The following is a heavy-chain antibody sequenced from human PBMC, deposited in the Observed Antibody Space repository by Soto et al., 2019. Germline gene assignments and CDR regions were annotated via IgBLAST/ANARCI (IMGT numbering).Heavy chain of an antibody. CDR1: GYTFTSAA. V-gene: IGHV1-3*01. CDR2: INAGNGNT. J-gene: IGHJ5*02. D-gene: IGHD3-3*01. CDR3: ARTTIFQRGWFDT. Sequence: ASDTVSFTSSGYTFTSAARHWVRQAPGQRLEWMGWINAGNGNTKYSQKFQGRVTITRDTSASTAYMELSSLRSEDTAVYYCARTTIFQRGWFDTWGKGTL.